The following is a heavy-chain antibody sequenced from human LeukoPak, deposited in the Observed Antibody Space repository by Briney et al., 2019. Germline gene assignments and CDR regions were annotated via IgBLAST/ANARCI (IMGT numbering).Heavy chain of an antibody. CDR2: INSEGSST. V-gene: IGHV3-74*01. CDR1: GFTFSSYN. J-gene: IGHJ4*02. Sequence: GGSLRLSCVASGFTFSSYNMNWVRQAPGKGLVWVSRINSEGSSTSYADSVKGRFTISRDNAKNTLFLHMNRLRSEDTAVYYCATSRTFDYWGQGTLVTVSS. CDR3: ATSRTFDY.